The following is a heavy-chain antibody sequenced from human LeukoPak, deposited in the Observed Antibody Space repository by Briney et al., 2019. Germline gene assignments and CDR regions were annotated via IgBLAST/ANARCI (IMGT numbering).Heavy chain of an antibody. V-gene: IGHV3-30-3*01. CDR2: MSNDGSIK. D-gene: IGHD3-3*01. J-gene: IGHJ3*02. Sequence: GGSLRLSCAASGFTFSSYGMSWVRQAPGKGLEWVAVMSNDGSIKKYANSVKGRFTISRDNSKNTLYLQMDSLRAEDTAVYYCAREFTIFGVVIQRYDAFDIWGQGTMVTVSS. CDR3: AREFTIFGVVIQRYDAFDI. CDR1: GFTFSSYG.